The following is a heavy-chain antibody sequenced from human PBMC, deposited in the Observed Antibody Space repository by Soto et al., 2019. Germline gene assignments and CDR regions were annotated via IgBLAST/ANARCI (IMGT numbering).Heavy chain of an antibody. CDR1: GFTFSSYG. CDR3: ARWQDLIARGYDY. D-gene: IGHD3-22*01. V-gene: IGHV3-33*01. Sequence: QVQLVESGGGVVQPGRSLRLSCAASGFTFSSYGMHWVRQAPGKGLEWVAVIWYDGSNKYYADSVKGRFTISRDNSKNTLYLQMNSLRAEDTAVYYCARWQDLIARGYDYWGQGTLVTVSS. CDR2: IWYDGSNK. J-gene: IGHJ4*02.